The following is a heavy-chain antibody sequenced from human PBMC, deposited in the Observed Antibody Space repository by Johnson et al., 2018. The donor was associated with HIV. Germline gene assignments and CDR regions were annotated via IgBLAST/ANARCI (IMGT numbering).Heavy chain of an antibody. Sequence: VQLVESGGGVVQPGRSLRLSCAASGFTFSDHYMDWVRQAPGKGLEWVGRTRNKANSYTTEYAASVKGRFTISRDDSKNSLYLQMNSLRAEDAAVYYCARSRDCSGGSCPDGFDIWGQGTKVIVSS. CDR2: TRNKANSYTT. CDR1: GFTFSDHY. CDR3: ARSRDCSGGSCPDGFDI. V-gene: IGHV3-72*01. J-gene: IGHJ3*02. D-gene: IGHD2-15*01.